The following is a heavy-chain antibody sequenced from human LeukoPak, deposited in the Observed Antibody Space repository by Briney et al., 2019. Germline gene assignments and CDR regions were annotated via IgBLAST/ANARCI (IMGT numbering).Heavy chain of an antibody. Sequence: SETLSVTCGEPGGSVTRTNWWTWIRQPPGKGLEWIGEVHLDGRTNFNPSLKSRLTMSVDLSENHVSLKLTSVTAADTAVYYCAREDGFYRPLDYSGQGTLVTVSS. CDR2: VHLDGRT. CDR3: AREDGFYRPLDY. CDR1: GGSVTRTNW. D-gene: IGHD6-25*01. J-gene: IGHJ4*02. V-gene: IGHV4-4*02.